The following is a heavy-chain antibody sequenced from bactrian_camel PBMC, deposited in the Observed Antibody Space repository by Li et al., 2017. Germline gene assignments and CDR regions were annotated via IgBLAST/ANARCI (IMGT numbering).Heavy chain of an antibody. CDR2: INSGGGST. Sequence: DVQLVESGGGLVQPGGSLRLSCAASGFTFSSYAMSWVRQAPGKGLEWVSTINSGGGSTYYADSVKGRFTISRDNAKNTLYLQLNSLKTEDTAMYYCAKDSPRGQWTLIATILDEYNYWGQGTQVTVS. CDR1: GFTFSSYA. CDR3: AKDSPRGQWTLIATILDEYNY. D-gene: IGHD4*01. J-gene: IGHJ4*01. V-gene: IGHV3S31*01.